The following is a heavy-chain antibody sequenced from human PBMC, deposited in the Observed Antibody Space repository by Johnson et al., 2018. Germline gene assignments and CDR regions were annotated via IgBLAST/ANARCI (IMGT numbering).Heavy chain of an antibody. Sequence: VQLVESGGGVVQPGRSLRLSCAASGFTFSSYAMHWVRQAPGKGLEWVAVISYDGSNKYYADSVKGRFTISRDNSKNTLYLQMNSLRAEETAVYYCAKEGGMEWEYYGPFQYGGPGTLVTVSS. CDR2: ISYDGSNK. D-gene: IGHD1-26*01. V-gene: IGHV3-30*04. J-gene: IGHJ1*01. CDR3: AKEGGMEWEYYGPFQY. CDR1: GFTFSSYA.